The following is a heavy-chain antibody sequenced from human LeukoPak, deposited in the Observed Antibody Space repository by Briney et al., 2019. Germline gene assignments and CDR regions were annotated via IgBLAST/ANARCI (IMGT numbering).Heavy chain of an antibody. CDR1: GFIFSDYY. V-gene: IGHV3-11*04. CDR3: ARDHGYCSGGSCYSRWFDP. J-gene: IGHJ5*02. CDR2: ISSSGSTI. D-gene: IGHD2-15*01. Sequence: GGSLRLSCAASGFIFSDYYMSWIRQAPGKGLEWVSYISSSGSTIYYADSVKGRFTISRDNAKNSLYLQMNSLRAEDTAVYYCARDHGYCSGGSCYSRWFDPWGQGTLVTVSS.